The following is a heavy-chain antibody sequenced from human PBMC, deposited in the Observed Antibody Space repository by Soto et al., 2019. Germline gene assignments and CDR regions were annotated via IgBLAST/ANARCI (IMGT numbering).Heavy chain of an antibody. CDR3: ARMGVVVPAAGQIYYYGMDV. V-gene: IGHV1-69*01. Sequence: ASGGTFSSYAISWVRQAPGQGLEWMGGIIPIFGTANYAQKFQGRVTITADESTSTAYMELSSLRSEDTAVYYCARMGVVVPAAGQIYYYGMDVWRQGTTVTVSS. CDR2: IIPIFGTA. J-gene: IGHJ6*02. D-gene: IGHD2-2*01. CDR1: GGTFSSYA.